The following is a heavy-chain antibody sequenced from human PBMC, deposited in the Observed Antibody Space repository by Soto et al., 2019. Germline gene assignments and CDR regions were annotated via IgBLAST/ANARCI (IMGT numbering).Heavy chain of an antibody. J-gene: IGHJ5*01. CDR3: AKDPVHYIGKWVWFDS. Sequence: DVQLLESGGGLVQPGGSLTLSCAASRFTFSDFAMSWVRQAPGKGLEWVSSVGGVGAGTYYADSVKGRFRISRDNSKNTLYVQIDNLRAEDTAVCYCAKDPVHYIGKWVWFDSWGQGTLVIVSS. V-gene: IGHV3-23*01. CDR1: RFTFSDFA. D-gene: IGHD3-10*01. CDR2: VGGVGAGT.